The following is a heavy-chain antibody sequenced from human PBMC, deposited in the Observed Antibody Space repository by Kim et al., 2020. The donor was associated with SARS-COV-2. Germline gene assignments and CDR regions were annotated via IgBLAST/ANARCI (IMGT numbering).Heavy chain of an antibody. D-gene: IGHD5-18*01. Sequence: GRFTISRDNSKNTLYLQMNSLRAEDTAVYYCARDRLRAPRIQLWLPALDYWGQGTLVTVSS. V-gene: IGHV3-30*01. CDR3: ARDRLRAPRIQLWLPALDY. J-gene: IGHJ4*02.